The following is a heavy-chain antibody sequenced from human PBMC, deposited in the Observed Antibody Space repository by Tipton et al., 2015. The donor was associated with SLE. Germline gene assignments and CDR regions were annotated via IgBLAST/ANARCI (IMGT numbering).Heavy chain of an antibody. Sequence: TLSLTCTVSGDSITTDSDYWGWIRQPPGKGLEWIGNIYYSGTTYYNSSLKSRVTISVDTSKNQFSLKLSSVTAADTAVYYCARLRDIVLYWGQGTLVTVSS. CDR3: ARLRDIVLY. CDR2: IYYSGTT. V-gene: IGHV4-39*07. J-gene: IGHJ4*02. CDR1: GDSITTDSDY. D-gene: IGHD2-15*01.